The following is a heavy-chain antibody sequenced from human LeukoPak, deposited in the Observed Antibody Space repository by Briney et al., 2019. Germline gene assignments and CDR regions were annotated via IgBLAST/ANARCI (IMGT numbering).Heavy chain of an antibody. J-gene: IGHJ3*02. CDR1: GFTLSSNS. CDR3: ARGFGSNFDI. D-gene: IGHD6-13*01. V-gene: IGHV3-48*02. Sequence: GGSLRLSCAASGFTLSSNSMNWVRQAPGKGLEWVSYIGSRSRTTYYADSVKGRFTISRDNAKNSLYLQMNSLRDEDTAVYYCARGFGSNFDIWGQGTMVTVSS. CDR2: IGSRSRTT.